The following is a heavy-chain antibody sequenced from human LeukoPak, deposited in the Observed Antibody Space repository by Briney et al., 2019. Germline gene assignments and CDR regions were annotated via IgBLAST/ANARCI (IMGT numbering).Heavy chain of an antibody. D-gene: IGHD1-1*01. CDR2: ISGSSDGS. V-gene: IGHV3-23*01. Sequence: QPGGSLRLSCAASGFTFSNYAMSWVRQAPGRGLQWVSAISGSSDGSYYADSVKGRFTVSRDNSKNTMYLQMNSLRDEDTAVYYCAKGTRSNWPYYFDYWGQGTLVTVSS. CDR1: GFTFSNYA. J-gene: IGHJ4*02. CDR3: AKGTRSNWPYYFDY.